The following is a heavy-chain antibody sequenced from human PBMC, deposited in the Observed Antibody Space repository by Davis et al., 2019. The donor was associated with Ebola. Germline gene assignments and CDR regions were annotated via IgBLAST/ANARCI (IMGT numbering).Heavy chain of an antibody. CDR1: GFIFSSYV. CDR2: LGTSADT. J-gene: IGHJ4*02. CDR3: ARGGGYSGYDLADY. V-gene: IGHV3-23*01. D-gene: IGHD5-12*01. Sequence: PGGSLRLSCAASGFIFSSYVMSWVRQAPGKGLEWVSTLGTSADTYYADSVKGRFTISRDNSKNTLYLQMNSLGAEDTAVYYCARGGGYSGYDLADYWGQGTLVTVSS.